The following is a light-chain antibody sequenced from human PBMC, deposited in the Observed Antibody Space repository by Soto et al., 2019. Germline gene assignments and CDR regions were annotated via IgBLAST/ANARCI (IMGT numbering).Light chain of an antibody. CDR2: GAS. Sequence: EIVMTQSPATLSVSPGERATLSCRASQSVSSNLAWYQQKPGQVPRPPISGASTRATGIPARFSGSGSGTEFTLTISSLQSEDFAVYYCQQYNNWPLTFGGGTKVDIK. CDR1: QSVSSN. J-gene: IGKJ4*01. CDR3: QQYNNWPLT. V-gene: IGKV3-15*01.